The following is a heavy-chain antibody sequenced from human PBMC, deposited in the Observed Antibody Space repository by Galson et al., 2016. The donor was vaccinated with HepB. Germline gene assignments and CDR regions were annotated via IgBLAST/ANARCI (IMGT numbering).Heavy chain of an antibody. Sequence: TLSLTCSVSGGSITGSNYFWTWVRQPAGKGLEWIGRIYSNGNTNYNPSLKSRVTISIDTSNNEFSLNLRSVTAADTALYFCARDLGGTYLYWGQGILVSVSS. CDR3: ARDLGGTYLY. CDR1: GGSITGSNYF. CDR2: IYSNGNT. J-gene: IGHJ4*02. D-gene: IGHD1-26*01. V-gene: IGHV4-61*02.